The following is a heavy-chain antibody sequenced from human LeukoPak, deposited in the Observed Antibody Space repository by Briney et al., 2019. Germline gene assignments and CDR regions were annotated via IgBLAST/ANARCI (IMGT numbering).Heavy chain of an antibody. V-gene: IGHV3-23*01. CDR3: AKDNFFGGSSDYFGY. CDR2: ISGSGGST. D-gene: IGHD6-6*01. J-gene: IGHJ4*02. Sequence: SGGSLRLSCAASGFTFSSYAMSWVRQAPGKGLEWVSAISGSGGSTNYADSVKGRFAISRDNSKNTLYLQMNSLRAEDTAVYYCAKDNFFGGSSDYFGYWGQGTLVTVSS. CDR1: GFTFSSYA.